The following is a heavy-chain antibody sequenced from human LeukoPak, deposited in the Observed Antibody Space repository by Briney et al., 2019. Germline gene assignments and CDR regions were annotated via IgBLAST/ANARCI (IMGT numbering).Heavy chain of an antibody. Sequence: PSETLSLISVVYGVSFSGYYWSWIRQPPGKGLEWIGEINHSGSTNYNPSLKSRVTISVDTSKNQFSLKLRSVTAADTAVYYCARTRWLQSLFDYWGQATLVTVSS. CDR3: ARTRWLQSLFDY. CDR2: INHSGST. J-gene: IGHJ4*02. CDR1: GVSFSGYY. V-gene: IGHV4-34*01. D-gene: IGHD5-24*01.